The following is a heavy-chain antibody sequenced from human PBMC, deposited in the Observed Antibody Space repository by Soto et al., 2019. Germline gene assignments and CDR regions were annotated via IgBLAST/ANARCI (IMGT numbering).Heavy chain of an antibody. J-gene: IGHJ5*02. CDR1: GGSFSGYY. V-gene: IGHV4-34*01. CDR2: INHSGST. CDR3: ARGRVTMVRGVIGIYNWFDP. D-gene: IGHD3-10*01. Sequence: SETLSLTCAVYGGSFSGYYWSWIRQPPGKGLEWIGEINHSGSTNYNPSLKSRVTISVDTSKNQFSLKLSSVTAADTALYYCARGRVTMVRGVIGIYNWFDPWGQGTLVT.